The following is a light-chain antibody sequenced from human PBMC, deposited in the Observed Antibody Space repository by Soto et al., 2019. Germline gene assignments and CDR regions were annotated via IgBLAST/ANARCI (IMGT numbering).Light chain of an antibody. Sequence: QSVLTQPPSVSGAPGQRVTISCTGSSPNIGAGYDVHWYQQLPGTAPKLLIYGNSNRPSGVPDRFSGSKSGTSASLAITGLQAEDEADYYCQSYDSSLSASVFGGGTRSPS. V-gene: IGLV1-40*01. CDR3: QSYDSSLSASV. CDR2: GNS. CDR1: SPNIGAGYD. J-gene: IGLJ2*01.